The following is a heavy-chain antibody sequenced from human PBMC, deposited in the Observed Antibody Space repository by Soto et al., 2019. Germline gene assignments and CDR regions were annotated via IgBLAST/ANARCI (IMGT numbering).Heavy chain of an antibody. CDR1: GYTVTGYY. CDR3: VRARWHLPYITDV. Sequence: GASVKVSCKASGYTVTGYYMHWVRQAPGQGLEGMGWINPNNSDTNYAQKFQGRVTLTRDTSISTGYMELRSLKSDDTAVFYCVRARWHLPYITDVWGQGTTVTVYS. CDR2: INPNNSDT. J-gene: IGHJ6*02. V-gene: IGHV1-2*02. D-gene: IGHD3-10*01.